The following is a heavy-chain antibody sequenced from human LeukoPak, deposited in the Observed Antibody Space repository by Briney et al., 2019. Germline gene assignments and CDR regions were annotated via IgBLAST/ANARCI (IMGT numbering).Heavy chain of an antibody. V-gene: IGHV1-2*02. CDR1: GYSFTGYY. CDR3: ARAQLNLVVDFGMDV. CDR2: INPNSGGT. D-gene: IGHD2-2*01. J-gene: IGHJ6*02. Sequence: ASVKVSCKASGYSFTGYYMHWVRQAPGQGLEWMGWINPNSGGTNFAQKFQGRVTMTRDTSISTAYMELSRLRSDDSAVYYCARAQLNLVVDFGMDVWGQGTTVTVSS.